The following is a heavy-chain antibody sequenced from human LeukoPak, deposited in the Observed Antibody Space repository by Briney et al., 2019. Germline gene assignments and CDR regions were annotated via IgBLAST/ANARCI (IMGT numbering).Heavy chain of an antibody. CDR3: AKDRGGGWLRCLFDY. CDR1: GFTFSSYE. CDR2: ISSSGSTI. Sequence: GGSLRLSCAASGFTFSSYEMNWVRQAPGKGLEWVSYISSSGSTIYYADSVKGRFTISRDNAKNSLYLQMNSLRAEDTAVYYCAKDRGGGWLRCLFDYWGQGTLVTVSS. D-gene: IGHD5-12*01. J-gene: IGHJ4*02. V-gene: IGHV3-48*03.